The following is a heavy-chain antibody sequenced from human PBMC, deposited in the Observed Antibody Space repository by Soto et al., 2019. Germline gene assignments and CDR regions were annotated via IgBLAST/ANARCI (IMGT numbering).Heavy chain of an antibody. CDR1: GFTFSNYA. V-gene: IGHV3-23*01. J-gene: IGHJ4*02. CDR3: AKGLGAGTYSYIDS. CDR2: LSGSGATT. Sequence: PGGSLRLSCAASGFTFSNYAMIWVRQAPGKGLEWVSALSGSGATTWYADSVKGRFTVSRDNSKNTMYLQLNNLRAEDSAVYYCAKGLGAGTYSYIDSLGQGALLTIS. D-gene: IGHD3-16*01.